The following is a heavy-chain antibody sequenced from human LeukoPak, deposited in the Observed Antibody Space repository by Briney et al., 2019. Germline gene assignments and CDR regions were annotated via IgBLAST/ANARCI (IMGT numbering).Heavy chain of an antibody. CDR2: IYHSGST. CDR1: GGSISSGGYS. V-gene: IGHV4-30-2*01. CDR3: ARTYSSGWYDY. D-gene: IGHD6-19*01. Sequence: PSQTLSLTCAVSGGSISSGGYSWSWIRQPPGKGLEWIGYIYHSGSTYYNPSLKSRVTISVDTSKNQFSLKLSSVTAADTAVYYCARTYSSGWYDYWGQGTLVTVSS. J-gene: IGHJ4*02.